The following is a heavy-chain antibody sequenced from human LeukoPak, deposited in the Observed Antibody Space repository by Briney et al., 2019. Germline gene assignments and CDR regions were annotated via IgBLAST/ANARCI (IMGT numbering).Heavy chain of an antibody. CDR1: GGSFSDSSCY. V-gene: IGHV4-39*07. Sequence: SETLSLTCTVSGGSFSDSSCYWGWIRQRPGKGLVGNGEINDSGSTNYNPSLKSRVTISVDTSKNQFSLKLSSVTAADTAVYYCARGPIVVVPAARRNWFDPWGQGTLVTVSS. CDR2: INDSGST. J-gene: IGHJ5*02. CDR3: ARGPIVVVPAARRNWFDP. D-gene: IGHD2-2*01.